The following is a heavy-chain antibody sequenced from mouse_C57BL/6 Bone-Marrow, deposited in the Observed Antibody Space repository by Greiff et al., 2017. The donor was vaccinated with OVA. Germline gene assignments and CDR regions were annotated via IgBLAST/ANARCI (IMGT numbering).Heavy chain of an antibody. D-gene: IGHD2-4*01. CDR1: GFNIKDDY. CDR3: TPCYDFSFDY. Sequence: VQLQQSGAELVRPGASVKLSCTASGFNIKDDYMHWVKQRPEQGLEWIGWIDPANGDTEYASKFQGKATITADTSSNTAYLQLSSLTSEDTAVYYCTPCYDFSFDYWGQGTTLTVSS. V-gene: IGHV14-4*01. J-gene: IGHJ2*01. CDR2: IDPANGDT.